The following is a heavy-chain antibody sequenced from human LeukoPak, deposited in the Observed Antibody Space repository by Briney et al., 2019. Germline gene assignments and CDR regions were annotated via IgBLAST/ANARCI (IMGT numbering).Heavy chain of an antibody. D-gene: IGHD3-22*01. V-gene: IGHV4-30-2*01. CDR1: GGSISSGSYS. Sequence: SQTLSLTCAVSGGSISSGSYSWSWIRQPPGKGLEWIGYIYHSGSTYYNPSLKSRVTISVDRSKNQFSLKLSSVTAADTAVYYCARAGGYYYVDYWGQGTLVTVSS. CDR3: ARAGGYYYVDY. J-gene: IGHJ4*02. CDR2: IYHSGST.